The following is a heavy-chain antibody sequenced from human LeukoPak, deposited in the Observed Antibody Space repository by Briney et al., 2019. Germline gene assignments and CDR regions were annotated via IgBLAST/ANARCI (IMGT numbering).Heavy chain of an antibody. V-gene: IGHV4-39*07. D-gene: IGHD6-6*01. CDR2: ILYSGTT. CDR3: AGIAAREYYYYYMDV. CDR1: SGSISSSSYY. J-gene: IGHJ6*03. Sequence: SETLSLTCTVSSGSISSSSYYWGWIRQPPGKGLEWIGSILYSGTTYCNPSLKSRVTISVDTSKNQFSLKLSSVTAADTAVFYCAGIAAREYYYYYMDVWGKGTTVTVSS.